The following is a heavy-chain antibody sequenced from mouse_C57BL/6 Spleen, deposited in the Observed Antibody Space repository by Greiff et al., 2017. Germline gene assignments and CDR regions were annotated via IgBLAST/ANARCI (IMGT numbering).Heavy chain of an antibody. CDR1: GYSITSGYD. J-gene: IGHJ4*01. CDR3: ARGGNYYYGSSYHAMDY. CDR2: ISYSGST. D-gene: IGHD1-1*01. V-gene: IGHV3-1*01. Sequence: EVKLMESGPGLVKPSQSLSLSCTVTGYSITSGYDWHWIRHFPGNKLEWMGYISYSGSTNYNPSRKGRISITHDTSKNQFFLKLNSVTTEDTATYCCARGGNYYYGSSYHAMDYWGQGTSVTVSS.